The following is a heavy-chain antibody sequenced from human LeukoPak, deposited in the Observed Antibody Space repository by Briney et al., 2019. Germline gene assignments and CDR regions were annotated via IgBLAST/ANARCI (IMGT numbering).Heavy chain of an antibody. CDR1: GGTFSSYA. CDR3: ARGGSYYFYNGMDV. D-gene: IGHD1-1*01. V-gene: IGHV1-69*05. Sequence: SVKVSCKASGGTFSSYAISWVRQAPGQGLEWMGGIIPIFGTANYAQKFQGRVTITTDESTSTAYMELSSLRSDDTAVYYCARGGSYYFYNGMDVWGQGTTVTVSS. J-gene: IGHJ6*02. CDR2: IIPIFGTA.